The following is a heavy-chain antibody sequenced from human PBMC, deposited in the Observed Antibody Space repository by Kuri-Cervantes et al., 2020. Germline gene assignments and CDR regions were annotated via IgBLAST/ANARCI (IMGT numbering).Heavy chain of an antibody. CDR3: ARAITMVRGVILYYFDY. CDR2: INSDGSST. D-gene: IGHD3-10*01. Sequence: GESLKISCAASGFTFSSYSMNWVRQAPGKGLVWVSRINSDGSSTSYADSVKGRFTISRDNAKNTLYLQMNSLRAEDTAVYYCARAITMVRGVILYYFDYWGQGTLVTVSS. J-gene: IGHJ4*02. CDR1: GFTFSSYS. V-gene: IGHV3-74*01.